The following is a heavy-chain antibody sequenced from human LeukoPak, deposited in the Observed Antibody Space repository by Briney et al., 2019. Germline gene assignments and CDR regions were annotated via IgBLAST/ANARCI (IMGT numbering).Heavy chain of an antibody. CDR1: GGTFSSYA. J-gene: IGHJ4*02. D-gene: IGHD3-3*01. CDR2: IIPIFGTA. CDR3: ASGSRVLRFLEWLSVDY. Sequence: SVKVSCKASGGTFSSYAISWVRQAPGQGLEWMGGIIPIFGTANYAQKFQGRVTITTDESTSTAYMELSSPRSEDTAVYYCASGSRVLRFLEWLSVDYWGQGTLVTVSS. V-gene: IGHV1-69*05.